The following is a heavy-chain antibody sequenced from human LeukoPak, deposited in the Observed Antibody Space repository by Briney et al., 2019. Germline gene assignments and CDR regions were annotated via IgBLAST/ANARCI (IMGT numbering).Heavy chain of an antibody. J-gene: IGHJ6*02. V-gene: IGHV3-20*04. CDR2: INWNGVRT. CDR1: GFAFTDYG. CDR3: ARGSSHYYYFFGMDV. Sequence: GGSLRLSCAASGFAFTDYGMSWVRQAPGKGLEWVSGINWNGVRTEYADSVKGRVTISRDNANNSLFLQMNSLGAEDTGLYYCARGSSHYYYFFGMDVWGQGTTVTVSS. D-gene: IGHD3/OR15-3a*01.